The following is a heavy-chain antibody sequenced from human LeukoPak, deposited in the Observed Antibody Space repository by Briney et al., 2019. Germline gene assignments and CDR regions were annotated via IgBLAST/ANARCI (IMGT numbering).Heavy chain of an antibody. Sequence: PSETLSLTCTVSGGSISSSSYYWGWIRQPPGKGLEWIGSIYYSGSTYYNPSLKSRVTISVDTSKNQFSLKLSSATAADTAVYYCARWTNDADLTMYYFDYWGQGTLVTVSS. CDR2: IYYSGST. CDR3: ARWTNDADLTMYYFDY. V-gene: IGHV4-39*07. J-gene: IGHJ4*02. CDR1: GGSISSSSYY. D-gene: IGHD1-1*01.